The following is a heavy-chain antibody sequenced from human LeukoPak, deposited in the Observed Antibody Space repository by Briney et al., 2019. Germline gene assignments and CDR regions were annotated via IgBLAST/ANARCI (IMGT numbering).Heavy chain of an antibody. Sequence: GASVKVSCKASGYIFTDYYMHWVRQAPGQGLEWMGWINPNSGGTNYAQKFQGRVTMTRDTSTSTVYMELSSLRSEDTAVYYCARVGELNYYDSSGHDAFDIWGQGTMVTVSS. CDR1: GYIFTDYY. V-gene: IGHV1-2*02. CDR3: ARVGELNYYDSSGHDAFDI. J-gene: IGHJ3*02. D-gene: IGHD3-22*01. CDR2: INPNSGGT.